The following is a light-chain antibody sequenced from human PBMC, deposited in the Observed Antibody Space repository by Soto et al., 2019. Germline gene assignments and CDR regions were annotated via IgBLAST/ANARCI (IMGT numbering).Light chain of an antibody. CDR2: DVS. CDR1: SSDVGGYNY. CDR3: CSDAGSYYV. J-gene: IGLJ1*01. V-gene: IGLV2-11*01. Sequence: QSALTQPRSVSGSPGQSVTISCTGTSSDVGGYNYVSWYQQHPGKAPKLMIYDVSKRPSGVLDRFSGSKSGNTASLTISCLQAEDEADYYCCSDAGSYYVVCTGTKLTVL.